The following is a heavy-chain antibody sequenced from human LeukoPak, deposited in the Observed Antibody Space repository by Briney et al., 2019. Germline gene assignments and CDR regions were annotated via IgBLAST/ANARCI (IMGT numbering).Heavy chain of an antibody. CDR3: ATDHAIVVVPAALDAFDI. D-gene: IGHD2-2*01. Sequence: ASVKVSCKVSGYTLTELSMHWVRQAPGKGLEWMGGFDPEDGETIYAQKFQGRVTMTEDTSTDTAYMELSSLRSEDTAVYYCATDHAIVVVPAALDAFDIWGQGTMVTVSS. V-gene: IGHV1-24*01. J-gene: IGHJ3*02. CDR2: FDPEDGET. CDR1: GYTLTELS.